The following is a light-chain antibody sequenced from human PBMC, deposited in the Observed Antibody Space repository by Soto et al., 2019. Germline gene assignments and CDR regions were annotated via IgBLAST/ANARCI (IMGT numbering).Light chain of an antibody. V-gene: IGKV1-39*01. J-gene: IGKJ3*01. CDR1: QSISSY. CDR2: AAS. CDR3: QQSYSTST. Sequence: DIQMTQSPSSLSASVGDRVTITCRASQSISSYLNWYQQKPGKAPKLLIHAASSLQSGVPSRFSGSGSGTDFTLTISSLQPEDFATYYCQQSYSTSTFGPGTKVDIK.